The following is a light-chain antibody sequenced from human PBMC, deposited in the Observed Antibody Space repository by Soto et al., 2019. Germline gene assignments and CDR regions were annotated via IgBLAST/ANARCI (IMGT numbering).Light chain of an antibody. CDR3: KHYNSYSEA. CDR2: KAS. CDR1: QTISSW. V-gene: IGKV1-5*03. Sequence: DIQITQSPSTLSGAVGYRVTITCRSSQTISSWLAWYQQKPGKAPKLLIYKASTLKSGVPSRFSGSGSGTEFTLTISSLQTDDFATYYCKHYNSYSEAFGKGTKVDIK. J-gene: IGKJ1*01.